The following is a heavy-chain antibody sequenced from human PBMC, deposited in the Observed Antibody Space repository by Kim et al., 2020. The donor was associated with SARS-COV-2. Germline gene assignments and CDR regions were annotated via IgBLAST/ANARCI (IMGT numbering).Heavy chain of an antibody. D-gene: IGHD6-13*01. CDR1: GFTFSSYA. J-gene: IGHJ3*02. V-gene: IGHV3-23*01. CDR3: AKLAYSSSWYGSDAFDI. Sequence: GGSLRLSCAASGFTFSSYAMSWVRQAPGKGLEWVSAISGSGGSTYYADSVKGRFTISRDNSKNTLYLQMNSLRAEDTAVYYCAKLAYSSSWYGSDAFDIWGQGTMVTVSS. CDR2: ISGSGGST.